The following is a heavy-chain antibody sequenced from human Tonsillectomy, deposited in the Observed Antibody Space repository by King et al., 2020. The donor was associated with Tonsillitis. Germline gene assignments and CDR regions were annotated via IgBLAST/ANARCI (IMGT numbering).Heavy chain of an antibody. CDR2: IYWDDDK. V-gene: IGHV2-5*02. Sequence: ITLKESGPTLVKPTQTLTLTCTFSGFSLSTSGVGVGWIRQPPGKALEWLALIYWDDDKRYIPSLKSRLTITKDTSKDQVVLTMTNMDPVDTATYYCAHRRSDSSGYYFRFDYWGQGTLVTVSS. D-gene: IGHD3-22*01. J-gene: IGHJ4*02. CDR1: GFSLSTSGVG. CDR3: AHRRSDSSGYYFRFDY.